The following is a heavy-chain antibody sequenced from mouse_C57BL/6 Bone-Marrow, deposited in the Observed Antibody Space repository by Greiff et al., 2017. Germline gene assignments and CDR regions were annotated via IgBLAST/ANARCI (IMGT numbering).Heavy chain of an antibody. D-gene: IGHD2-1*01. CDR3: VRQRGNYFYYFDY. V-gene: IGHV10-1*01. CDR2: IRSKSNNYAT. Sequence: GGGLVQPKGSLKLSCAASGFSFNTYAMNWVRQAPGKGLEWVARIRSKSNNYATYYADSVKDRFTISRDDSESMLYLQMNNLKTEDTAMYYCVRQRGNYFYYFDYWGQGTTLTVSS. J-gene: IGHJ2*01. CDR1: GFSFNTYA.